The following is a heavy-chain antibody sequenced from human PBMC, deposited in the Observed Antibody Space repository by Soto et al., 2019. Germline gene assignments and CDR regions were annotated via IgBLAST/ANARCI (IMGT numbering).Heavy chain of an antibody. CDR2: ISGSGGST. J-gene: IGHJ1*01. V-gene: IGHV3-23*01. Sequence: PGGSLRLSCAASGFTFSSYAMNWVRQAPGKGLEWVSTISGSGGSTYYADSVKGQFTISRDNSKNTLYLQMNSLRAEDTAVYYCGKYDSSGYSYFQHWGQGTLVTVSS. D-gene: IGHD3-22*01. CDR1: GFTFSSYA. CDR3: GKYDSSGYSYFQH.